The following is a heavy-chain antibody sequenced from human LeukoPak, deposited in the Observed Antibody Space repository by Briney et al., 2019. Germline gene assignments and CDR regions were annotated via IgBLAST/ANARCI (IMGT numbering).Heavy chain of an antibody. CDR2: IYYGGST. CDR1: GVSISSGGYY. CDR3: ARDNGIGGLDY. Sequence: PSQTLSLTCTVSGVSISSGGYYWSWIRQHPGKGLEWIGYIYYGGSTYYNPSLKSRVTISVDTSKNQFSLKLSSVTAADTAVYYCARDNGIGGLDYWGQGTLVTVSS. V-gene: IGHV4-31*03. J-gene: IGHJ4*02. D-gene: IGHD1-26*01.